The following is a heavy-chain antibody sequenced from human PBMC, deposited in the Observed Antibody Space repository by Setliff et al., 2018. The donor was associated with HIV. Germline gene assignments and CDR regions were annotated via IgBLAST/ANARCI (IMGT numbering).Heavy chain of an antibody. D-gene: IGHD5-12*01. CDR3: ARQGGYSGYGFYYYYYYMDV. V-gene: IGHV4-59*04. Sequence: TLSLTCTVSGGSISSYYWSWIRQPPGKGLEWIGYIYYSGSTYYNPSLKSRVTISVDTSKNQFSLKLSSVTAADTAVYYCARQGGYSGYGFYYYYYYMDVWGKGTTVTVSS. CDR1: GGSISSYY. CDR2: IYYSGST. J-gene: IGHJ6*03.